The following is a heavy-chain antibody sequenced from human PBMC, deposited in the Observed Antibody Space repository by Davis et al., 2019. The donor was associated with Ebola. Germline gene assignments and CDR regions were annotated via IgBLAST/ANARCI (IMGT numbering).Heavy chain of an antibody. J-gene: IGHJ6*02. V-gene: IGHV4-61*08. CDR1: GGSISSGDYY. CDR3: AGHVRGYSLSYYGMDV. CDR2: IYYSGSS. D-gene: IGHD3-3*01. Sequence: MPSETLSLTCTVSGGSISSGDYYWSWIRQPPGKGLEWIGYIYYSGSSNYNPSLKSRVTISVDTSKNQFSLKLSSVTAADTAVYYCAGHVRGYSLSYYGMDVWGQGTTVTVSS.